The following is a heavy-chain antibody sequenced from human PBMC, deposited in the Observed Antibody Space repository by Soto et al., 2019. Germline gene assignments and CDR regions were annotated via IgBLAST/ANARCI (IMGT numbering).Heavy chain of an antibody. CDR3: ARDLYPLAYYFDY. J-gene: IGHJ4*02. Sequence: QVQLVQSGAEVKKPGASVKVSCKASGYTFTNHGISWVRQAPGQGLEWLGWISGHNGNTKYAQRLQGRVTMTTDTSTSTADMELRSLKSADTAVYYCARDLYPLAYYFDYWGQGTLVTVSS. V-gene: IGHV1-18*01. CDR1: GYTFTNHG. CDR2: ISGHNGNT.